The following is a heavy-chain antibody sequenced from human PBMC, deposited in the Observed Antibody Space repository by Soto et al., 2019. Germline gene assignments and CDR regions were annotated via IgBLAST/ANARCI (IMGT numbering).Heavy chain of an antibody. CDR2: IIPILGIA. CDR3: ARGDIVATTAFDY. J-gene: IGHJ4*02. V-gene: IGHV1-69*02. D-gene: IGHD5-12*01. CDR1: GGTFSSYT. Sequence: QVQLVHSGAEVKKPGSSVKVSCKASGGTFSSYTISWVRQAPGQGLEWMGRIIPILGIANYAQKFQGRVTITADKSTSTAYMELSSLRSEDTAVYYCARGDIVATTAFDYWGQGPLVTVSS.